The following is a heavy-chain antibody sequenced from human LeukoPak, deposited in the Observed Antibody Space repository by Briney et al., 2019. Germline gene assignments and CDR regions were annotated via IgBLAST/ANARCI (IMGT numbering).Heavy chain of an antibody. J-gene: IGHJ4*02. CDR2: IIPIFGTA. CDR1: GGTFSSYA. CDR3: ASGQDSGSPFDY. Sequence: AASVKVSCKASGGTFSSYAISWVRQAPGRGLEWMGGIIPIFGTANYAQKFQGRVTITTDESTSTAYMELSSLRSEDTAVYYCASGQDSGSPFDYWGQGTLVTVSS. D-gene: IGHD1-26*01. V-gene: IGHV1-69*05.